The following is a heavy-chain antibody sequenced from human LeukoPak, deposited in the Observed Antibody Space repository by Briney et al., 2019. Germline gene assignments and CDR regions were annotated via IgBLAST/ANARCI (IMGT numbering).Heavy chain of an antibody. Sequence: LSLTCTVSGGSISSGGYYWSWVRQAPGKGLEWVSAISGSGGSTYYADSVKGRFTISRDNSKNTLYLQMNSLRAEDTAVYYCAKGDPAAGPGYWGQGTLVTVSS. CDR1: GGSISSGGYY. V-gene: IGHV3-23*01. CDR3: AKGDPAAGPGY. CDR2: ISGSGGST. D-gene: IGHD6-13*01. J-gene: IGHJ4*02.